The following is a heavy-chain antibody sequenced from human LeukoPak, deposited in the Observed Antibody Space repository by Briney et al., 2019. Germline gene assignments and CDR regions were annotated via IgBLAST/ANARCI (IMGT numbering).Heavy chain of an antibody. CDR1: GFSFSSYW. D-gene: IGHD3-10*01. CDR2: ISGSGGST. CDR3: AKDLHYYGSGNYMDV. V-gene: IGHV3-23*01. Sequence: GGSLRLSCAASGFSFSSYWMTWVRQAPGKGLEWVSAISGSGGSTYYADSVKGRFTISRDNSKNTLYLQMNSLRAEDTAVYYCAKDLHYYGSGNYMDVWGKGTTVTVSS. J-gene: IGHJ6*03.